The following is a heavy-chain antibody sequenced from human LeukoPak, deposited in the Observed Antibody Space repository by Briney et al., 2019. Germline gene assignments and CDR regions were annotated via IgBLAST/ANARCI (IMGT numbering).Heavy chain of an antibody. D-gene: IGHD5-18*01. J-gene: IGHJ4*02. CDR3: ARVKAAMASDY. V-gene: IGHV3-21*04. CDR2: ISGSSSSFR. CDR1: GFIFSSYG. Sequence: GGSLRLSCAASGFIFSSYGMNWVRQAPGRGPEWVSSISGSSSSFRYYADSVKGRFTISRDNAKNSLYLQMNSLRAEDTAVYYCARVKAAMASDYWGQGTLVTVSS.